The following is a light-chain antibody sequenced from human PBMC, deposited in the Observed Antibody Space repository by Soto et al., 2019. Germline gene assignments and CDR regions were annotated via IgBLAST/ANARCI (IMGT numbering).Light chain of an antibody. V-gene: IGLV3-1*01. J-gene: IGLJ2*01. CDR2: QDS. CDR3: QAWDSSTVV. Sequence: SYELTQPPSVSVSPGQTASISCSGYKLGDKYACWYQQKPGQSPVLVIYQDSKRPSGIPERFSGSNSGNTATLTISGTQAMDEADYSCQAWDSSTVVFGGGTKLTVL. CDR1: KLGDKY.